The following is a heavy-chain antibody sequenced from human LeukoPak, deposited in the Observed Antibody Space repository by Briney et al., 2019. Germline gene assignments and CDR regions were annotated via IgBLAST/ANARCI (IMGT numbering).Heavy chain of an antibody. J-gene: IGHJ4*02. CDR2: IYPGDSDT. CDR1: GYSFTNYW. V-gene: IGHV5-51*01. Sequence: GESLKISCKGSGYSFTNYWIGWVRQLPGKGLEWMGIIYPGDSDTRYSPSFQGQVTISADKSISTAYLQWSSLKASDTAMYYCARLMTTVVPRQFDYWGQGTLVTVSS. D-gene: IGHD4-23*01. CDR3: ARLMTTVVPRQFDY.